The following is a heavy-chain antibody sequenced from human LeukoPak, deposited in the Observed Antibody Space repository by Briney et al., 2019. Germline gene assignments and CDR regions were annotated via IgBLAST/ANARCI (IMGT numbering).Heavy chain of an antibody. J-gene: IGHJ3*02. D-gene: IGHD3/OR15-3a*01. Sequence: GGSLRLSCAASGFTFSSYSMNWVRQAPGEGLEWVSSISSSSSYIYYADSVKGRFTISRDNAKNSLYLQMNSLRAEDTAVYYCARDGRGRTDAFDIWGQGTMVTVSS. CDR2: ISSSSSYI. V-gene: IGHV3-21*01. CDR1: GFTFSSYS. CDR3: ARDGRGRTDAFDI.